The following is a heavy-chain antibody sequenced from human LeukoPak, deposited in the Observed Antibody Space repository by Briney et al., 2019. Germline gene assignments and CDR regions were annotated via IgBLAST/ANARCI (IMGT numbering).Heavy chain of an antibody. D-gene: IGHD6-6*01. CDR1: GYIFATYF. CDR2: INPSDGIT. J-gene: IGHJ5*02. CDR3: ARANDNYSSYYAFDP. V-gene: IGHV1-46*01. Sequence: ASVKVSCKASGYIFATYFIHWVRQAPGQGLEWMAIINPSDGITSYAQNFQGRVTMARDTSTSTVYMELSSLRSGDTAVYYCARANDNYSSYYAFDPWGQGTLVTVSS.